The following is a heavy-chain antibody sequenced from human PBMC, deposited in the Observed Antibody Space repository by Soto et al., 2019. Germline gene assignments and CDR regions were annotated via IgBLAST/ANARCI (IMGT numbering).Heavy chain of an antibody. V-gene: IGHV5-51*01. J-gene: IGHJ5*02. Sequence: PGESLKISCTGSGYSFTHYWIGWVRQMPGKGLEWMGIIYPGDSDTRYSPSFQGQVTISADKSISTAYLQWSSLKASDTAMYYCASTSIAAAGKDYNWFDPWGQGTLVTVSS. CDR3: ASTSIAAAGKDYNWFDP. CDR2: IYPGDSDT. CDR1: GYSFTHYW. D-gene: IGHD6-13*01.